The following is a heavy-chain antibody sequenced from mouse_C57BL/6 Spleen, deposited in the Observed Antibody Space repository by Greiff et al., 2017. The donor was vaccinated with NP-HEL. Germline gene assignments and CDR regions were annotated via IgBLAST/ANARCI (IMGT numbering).Heavy chain of an antibody. J-gene: IGHJ4*01. D-gene: IGHD2-1*01. CDR2: IHPNSGST. V-gene: IGHV1-64*01. CDR1: GYTFTSYW. Sequence: QVQLQQPGAELVKPGASVKLSCKASGYTFTSYWMHWVKQRPGQGLEWIGMIHPNSGSTNYNEKFKSKATLTVDKSSSTAYMQLSSLTSEDSAVYYCARSTMVTTLYYYAMDYWGQGTSVTVSS. CDR3: ARSTMVTTLYYYAMDY.